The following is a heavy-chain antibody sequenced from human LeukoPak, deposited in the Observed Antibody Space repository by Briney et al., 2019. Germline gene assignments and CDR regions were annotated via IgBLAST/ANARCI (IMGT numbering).Heavy chain of an antibody. Sequence: PSQTLSLTCAVSGDSINNDNYYWSWIRQPAGKGLEWIGRIYALGSTKYNPSLASRVTFSLDTSKNQFSLKLTSVTAADSAIFYCVRVGLRFDMDVWGQGTTVTVSS. J-gene: IGHJ6*02. CDR3: VRVGLRFDMDV. CDR2: IYALGST. V-gene: IGHV4-61*02. CDR1: GDSINNDNYY. D-gene: IGHD3-3*01.